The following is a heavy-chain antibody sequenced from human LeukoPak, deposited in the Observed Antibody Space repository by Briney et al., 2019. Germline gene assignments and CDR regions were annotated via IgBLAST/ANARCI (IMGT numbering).Heavy chain of an antibody. Sequence: GGSLRLSCAASGFTFSSYAMSWVRQAPGKGLEWFSAISGSGGSTYYADSVKGRFTISRDNSKNTLYLQMNSLRAEDTAVYYCAKDVAVVVIKDDYWGQGTLVTVSS. CDR2: ISGSGGST. CDR1: GFTFSSYA. D-gene: IGHD3-22*01. CDR3: AKDVAVVVIKDDY. J-gene: IGHJ4*02. V-gene: IGHV3-23*01.